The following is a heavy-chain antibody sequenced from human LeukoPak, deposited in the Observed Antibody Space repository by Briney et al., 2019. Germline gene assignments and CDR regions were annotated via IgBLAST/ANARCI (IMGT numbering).Heavy chain of an antibody. D-gene: IGHD1-26*01. V-gene: IGHV4-59*08. CDR1: GGSISSYY. CDR2: IYYSGST. J-gene: IGHJ3*02. CDR3: ALVGARPDAFDI. Sequence: PSETLSLTCTVSGGSISSYYWSWIRQPPGKGLEWIGYIYYSGSTNYNPSLKSRVTISVDTSKNQFSLKLSSVTAADTAVYYCALVGARPDAFDIWGQGTMVTVSS.